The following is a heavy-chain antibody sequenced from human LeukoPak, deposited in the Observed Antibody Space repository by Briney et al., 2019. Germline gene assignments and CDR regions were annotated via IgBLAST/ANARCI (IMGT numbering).Heavy chain of an antibody. Sequence: SVKVSCKASGGTFSSYTISWVRQAPGQGLEWMGRIIPIFGTANYAQKFQGRVTITTDESTSTAYMELSSLRSEDTAVYYCASAGELAHFDYWGQGTLVTVSS. J-gene: IGHJ4*02. CDR2: IIPIFGTA. CDR1: GGTFSSYT. CDR3: ASAGELAHFDY. D-gene: IGHD1-26*01. V-gene: IGHV1-69*05.